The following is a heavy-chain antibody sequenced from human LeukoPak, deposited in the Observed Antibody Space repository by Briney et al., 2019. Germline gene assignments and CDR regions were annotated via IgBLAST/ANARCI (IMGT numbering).Heavy chain of an antibody. J-gene: IGHJ4*02. V-gene: IGHV4-31*03. CDR2: IYYSGST. CDR3: ARGNGDYS. CDR1: GGSISSSGDY. Sequence: SETLSLTCTVSGGSISSSGDYWSWIRQHPGRGLEWIRYIYYSGSTYYNPSLKSRVTISVDTSKNQFSLRLTSVTAADTAVYYCARGNGDYSWGQGTLVTVSS. D-gene: IGHD4-17*01.